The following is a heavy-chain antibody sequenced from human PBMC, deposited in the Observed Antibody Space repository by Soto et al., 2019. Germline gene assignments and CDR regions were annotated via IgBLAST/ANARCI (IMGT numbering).Heavy chain of an antibody. CDR3: AVGPTDIVATIHSLDY. D-gene: IGHD5-12*01. J-gene: IGHJ4*02. V-gene: IGHV3-23*01. Sequence: GGSLRLSCAASGFTFSSYAMSWVRQAPGKGLEWVSAISGSGGSTYYADSVKGRFTISRDNSKNTLYLQMNSLRAEDTAVYYCAVGPTDIVATIHSLDYWGQGTLVTVSS. CDR1: GFTFSSYA. CDR2: ISGSGGST.